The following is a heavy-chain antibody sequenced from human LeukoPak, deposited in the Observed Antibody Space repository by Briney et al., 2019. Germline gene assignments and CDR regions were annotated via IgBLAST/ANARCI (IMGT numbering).Heavy chain of an antibody. CDR2: ISSSSSYI. CDR1: GFTFSSYS. Sequence: PGGSLRLSCAASGFTFSSYSMNWVRQAPGKGLEWVSSISSSSSYIYYADSVKGRFTISRDNAKNSRYLQMNSLRAEDTAVYYCARGGPLYYDSSGYYNYFDYWGQGTLVTVSS. V-gene: IGHV3-21*01. J-gene: IGHJ4*02. CDR3: ARGGPLYYDSSGYYNYFDY. D-gene: IGHD3-22*01.